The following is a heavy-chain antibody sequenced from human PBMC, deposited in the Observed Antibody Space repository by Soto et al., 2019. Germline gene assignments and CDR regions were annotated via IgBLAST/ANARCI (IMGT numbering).Heavy chain of an antibody. CDR2: ISGSGSGT. V-gene: IGHV3-23*01. D-gene: IGHD3-22*01. J-gene: IGHJ4*02. CDR3: AKGSSCYYDTFDY. Sequence: PGGSLRLSCAASGFSFSSYSIYWVRQAPGKGLAWVSGISGSGSGTYYADSVKGRFTISRDNSKNTLYLQMHSLRAEDTAIYYCAKGSSCYYDTFDYWGQGTLVTVSS. CDR1: GFSFSSYS.